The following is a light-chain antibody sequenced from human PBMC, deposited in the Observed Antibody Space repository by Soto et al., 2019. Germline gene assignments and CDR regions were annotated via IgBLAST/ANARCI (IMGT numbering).Light chain of an antibody. CDR1: QSVSSSW. V-gene: IGKV3-20*01. Sequence: EIVLTQSPDTLSLSPGERATLSCRASQSVSSSWLAWYQQKPGQTPRLLIYDASSRAPGIPDRFSGSGSGTDFVLTISILEPDDCAVDYCQQYGSSTTFGKETNLAIK. J-gene: IGKJ2*01. CDR3: QQYGSSTT. CDR2: DAS.